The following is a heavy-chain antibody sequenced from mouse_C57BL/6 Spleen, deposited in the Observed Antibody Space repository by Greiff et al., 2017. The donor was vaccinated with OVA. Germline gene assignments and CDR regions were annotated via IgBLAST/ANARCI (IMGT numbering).Heavy chain of an antibody. V-gene: IGHV1-26*01. CDR2: INPNNGGT. D-gene: IGHD2-5*01. J-gene: IGHJ2*01. CDR1: GYTFTDYY. Sequence: EVQLQQSGPELVKPGASVKISCKASGYTFTDYYMNWVKQSHGRSLEWIGDINPNNGGTSYNQKFKGKATLTVDKSSSTAYMALRSLTSEDSAVYYCARSPYSNFDYWGQGTTLTVSS. CDR3: ARSPYSNFDY.